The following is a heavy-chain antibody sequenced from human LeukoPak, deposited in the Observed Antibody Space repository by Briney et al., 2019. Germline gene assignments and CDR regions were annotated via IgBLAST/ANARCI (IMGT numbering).Heavy chain of an antibody. CDR2: IYTSGST. Sequence: SETLSLTCTVSGGSISSYYWSWIRQPPGKGLEWIGYIYTSGSTNYNPSLKSRVTISVDTSKNQFSLKLSSVTAADTAVYYCARAFGGAPRIDPWGQGTLVTVSS. J-gene: IGHJ5*02. D-gene: IGHD3-10*01. CDR3: ARAFGGAPRIDP. V-gene: IGHV4-4*09. CDR1: GGSISSYY.